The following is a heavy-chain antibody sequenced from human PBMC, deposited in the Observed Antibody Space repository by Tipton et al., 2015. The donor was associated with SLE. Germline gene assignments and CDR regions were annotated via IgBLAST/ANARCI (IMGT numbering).Heavy chain of an antibody. CDR2: IYYSGGT. Sequence: TLSLTCTVSGGSISSGGYYWSWIRQHPGKGLEWIGYIYYSGGTYYNPSLESRVTISLDTSKNQFSLKLNSVTAADTAVYYCARSTDQNWFDPWGQGTLVTVSS. D-gene: IGHD2-2*01. J-gene: IGHJ5*02. V-gene: IGHV4-31*03. CDR1: GGSISSGGYY. CDR3: ARSTDQNWFDP.